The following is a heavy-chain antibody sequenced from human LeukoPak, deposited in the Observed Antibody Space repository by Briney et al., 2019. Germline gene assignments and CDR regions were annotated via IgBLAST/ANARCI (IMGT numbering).Heavy chain of an antibody. J-gene: IGHJ4*02. Sequence: PSETLSLTCIVSGGSISSSNYYWGWIRQSPGKELEWIGSIYSRGSTYYNPSLKSRVTISVDTSKNQFSLKVSSVTAADTAVYYCARLVVPVDIDYWGQGTLVTVSS. CDR1: GGSISSSNYY. D-gene: IGHD2-2*01. V-gene: IGHV4-39*07. CDR2: IYSRGST. CDR3: ARLVVPVDIDY.